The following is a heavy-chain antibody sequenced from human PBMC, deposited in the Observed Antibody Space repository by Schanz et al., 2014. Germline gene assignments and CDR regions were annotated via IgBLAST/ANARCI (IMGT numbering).Heavy chain of an antibody. Sequence: DVQLLESGGGLVQPGESLRLSCAASGFTFTTYAMTWVRQAPGKGLEWVSITYSGGSTYYADSVKGRFTISRDNAKNSLYLQMNSLRAEDTAVYYCARPSDSSWYMDVWGKGTTVTVSS. CDR2: TYSGGST. V-gene: IGHV3-66*01. D-gene: IGHD2-21*02. CDR1: GFTFTTYA. J-gene: IGHJ6*03. CDR3: ARPSDSSWYMDV.